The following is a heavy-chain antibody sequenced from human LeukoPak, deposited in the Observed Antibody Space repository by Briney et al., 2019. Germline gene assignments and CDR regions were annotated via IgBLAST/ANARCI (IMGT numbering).Heavy chain of an antibody. CDR1: GYTFTSYG. CDR3: AREGGGYSGSYYGFDY. CDR2: ISAYNGNT. D-gene: IGHD1-26*01. V-gene: IGHV1-18*01. Sequence: ASVKVSCKASGYTFTSYGISWVRQAPGQWLEWMGWISAYNGNTNYAQKLQGRVTMTTDTSTSTAYMELSSLRSEDTAVYYCAREGGGYSGSYYGFDYWGQGTLVTVSS. J-gene: IGHJ4*02.